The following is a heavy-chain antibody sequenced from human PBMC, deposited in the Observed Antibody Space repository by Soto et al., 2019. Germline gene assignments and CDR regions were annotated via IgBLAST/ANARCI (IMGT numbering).Heavy chain of an antibody. CDR2: IYYSGST. V-gene: IGHV4-30-4*01. D-gene: IGHD3-3*01. CDR1: GGSISSGDYY. J-gene: IGHJ5*02. CDR3: ARVGPDTIFGVVHNWFDP. Sequence: PSETLSLTCTVSGGSISSGDYYWSWIRQPPGKGLEWIGYIYYSGSTYYNPSLKSRVTISVDTSKNQFSLKLSSVTAADTAVYYCARVGPDTIFGVVHNWFDPWGQENLVTVSS.